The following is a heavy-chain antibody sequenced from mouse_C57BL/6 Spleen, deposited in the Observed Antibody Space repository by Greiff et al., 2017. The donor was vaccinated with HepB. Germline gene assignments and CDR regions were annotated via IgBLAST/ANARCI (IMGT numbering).Heavy chain of an antibody. D-gene: IGHD2-5*01. Sequence: QVQLQESGAELVKPGASVKISCKASGYAFSSYWMNWVKQRPGKGLEWIGQIYPGDGDTNYNGKLKGKARLTADKSSSTAYMQLSSLTSEDSAVYFCARDSNYWYFDVWGTGTTVTVSS. CDR2: IYPGDGDT. V-gene: IGHV1-80*01. J-gene: IGHJ1*03. CDR3: ARDSNYWYFDV. CDR1: GYAFSSYW.